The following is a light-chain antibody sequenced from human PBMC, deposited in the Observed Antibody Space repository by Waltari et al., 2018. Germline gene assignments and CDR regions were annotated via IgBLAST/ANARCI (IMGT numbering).Light chain of an antibody. Sequence: ERVMTQSPPTLSVSPGERATLSCRASQSVSTNLAWYQQKPGQAPRLLIYAASTRATGIPARFSGSGSGTEFTLTISSLQSEDFAVYYCQQYNNWPPYTFGQGTKLEIK. CDR2: AAS. V-gene: IGKV3-15*01. CDR1: QSVSTN. CDR3: QQYNNWPPYT. J-gene: IGKJ2*01.